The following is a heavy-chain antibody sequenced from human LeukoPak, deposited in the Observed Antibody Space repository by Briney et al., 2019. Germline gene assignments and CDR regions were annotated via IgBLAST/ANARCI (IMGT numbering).Heavy chain of an antibody. CDR2: IYYSGST. D-gene: IGHD1-1*01. Sequence: SETLSLTCTVSGGSISSNYWSWIRQPPGKGLEWIGYIYYSGSTNYNPSLKSRVTISVDTSKNQFSLKLSSVTAADTAVYYCARGVNWNDGAFDIWGQGTMVTVSS. CDR3: ARGVNWNDGAFDI. CDR1: GGSISSNY. J-gene: IGHJ3*02. V-gene: IGHV4-59*01.